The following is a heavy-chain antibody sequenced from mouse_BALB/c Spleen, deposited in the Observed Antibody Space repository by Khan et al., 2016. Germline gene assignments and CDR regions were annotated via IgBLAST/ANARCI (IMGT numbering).Heavy chain of an antibody. V-gene: IGHV3-6*02. J-gene: IGHJ4*01. D-gene: IGHD2-14*01. CDR3: VTVRRVYAMDY. CDR2: ISYDGSN. Sequence: EVQLQEPGPGLVKPSQSLSLTCSVTGYSITSGYYWNWIRQFPGNKLEWMGYISYDGSNKYNPSLKNRISITRDTSKHQFILKFNSVTSEDTSTYYCVTVRRVYAMDYWGQGTSVTVSS. CDR1: GYSITSGYY.